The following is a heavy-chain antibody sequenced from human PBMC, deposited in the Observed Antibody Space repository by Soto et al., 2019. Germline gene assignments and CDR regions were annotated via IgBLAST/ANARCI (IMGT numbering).Heavy chain of an antibody. V-gene: IGHV3-30-3*01. CDR2: ISYDGGDK. D-gene: IGHD3-10*01. Sequence: QVQLVESGGGVVHPGRSRRLSCAASGFTFSDYPMHWVRQAPGKGLQWVAVISYDGGDKYYADSVKGRCTISRDNSKSTLYLQMNSLRAEDTAVYYCARDVSFVEDPLYYFDYWGQGTLVTDSS. CDR3: ARDVSFVEDPLYYFDY. CDR1: GFTFSDYP. J-gene: IGHJ4*02.